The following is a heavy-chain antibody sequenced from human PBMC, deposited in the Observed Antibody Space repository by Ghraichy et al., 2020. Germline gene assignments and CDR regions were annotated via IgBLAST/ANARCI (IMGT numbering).Heavy chain of an antibody. V-gene: IGHV4-4*07. D-gene: IGHD4-17*01. CDR2: IFISGDT. Sequence: SETLSLTCSVSGDSISRHYWNWIRQPAGKGLEWIARIFISGDTNYNRSLRSRITMSVDMSKNQFSLKLSSVTAADTAVYYCVRDRDVTKAFDSWGQGTLVTVSS. CDR3: VRDRDVTKAFDS. J-gene: IGHJ4*02. CDR1: GDSISRHY.